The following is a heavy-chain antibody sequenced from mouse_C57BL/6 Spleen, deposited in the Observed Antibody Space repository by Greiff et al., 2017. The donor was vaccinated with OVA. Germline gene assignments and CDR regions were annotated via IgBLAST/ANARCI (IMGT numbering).Heavy chain of an antibody. J-gene: IGHJ3*01. CDR3: ARAEDSSGLD. D-gene: IGHD3-2*02. V-gene: IGHV1-50*01. Sequence: QVQLQQSGAELVKPGASVKLSCKASGYTFTSYWMQWVKQRPGQGLEWIGEIDPSDSYTNYNQKFKGKATLTVDTSSSTAYMQLSSLTSEDSAVYYCARAEDSSGLDWGQGTLVTVSA. CDR2: IDPSDSYT. CDR1: GYTFTSYW.